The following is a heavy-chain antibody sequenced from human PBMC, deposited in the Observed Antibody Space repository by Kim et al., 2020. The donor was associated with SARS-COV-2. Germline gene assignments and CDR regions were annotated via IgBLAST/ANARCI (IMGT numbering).Heavy chain of an antibody. Sequence: SETLSLTCTVSGGSVSSGSYYWSWIRQPPGKGLEWIGYIYYSGSTNYNPSLKSRVTISVDTSKNQFSLKLSSVTAADTAVYYCARDGWFGELNTNAFDIWGQGTMVTVSS. CDR2: IYYSGST. CDR3: ARDGWFGELNTNAFDI. CDR1: GGSVSSGSYY. D-gene: IGHD3-10*01. V-gene: IGHV4-61*01. J-gene: IGHJ3*02.